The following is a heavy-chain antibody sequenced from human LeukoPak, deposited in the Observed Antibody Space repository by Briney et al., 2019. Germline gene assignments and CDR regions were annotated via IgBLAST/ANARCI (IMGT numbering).Heavy chain of an antibody. J-gene: IGHJ4*02. V-gene: IGHV4-38-2*02. CDR2: IYHSGST. Sequence: PSETLSLTCTVSGYSISSGYYWGWIRQPPGKGLEWIGSIYHSGSTYYNPSLKSRVTISVDTSKNQFSLKLSSVTAADTAVYYCARGRSSWPIDYWGQGTLVTVSS. CDR1: GYSISSGYY. D-gene: IGHD6-13*01. CDR3: ARGRSSWPIDY.